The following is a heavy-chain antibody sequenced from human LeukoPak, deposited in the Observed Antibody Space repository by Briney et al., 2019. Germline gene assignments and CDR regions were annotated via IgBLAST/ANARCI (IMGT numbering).Heavy chain of an antibody. CDR2: MKGDGSEI. CDR3: ARPGYTAGYDI. Sequence: PGGSLRLSCAASGFTFSSYSMNWVRQAPGKGLEWVANMKGDGSEIYYVDSVKGRFTISRDNAKNLLYLQMNSLRAEDTALYYCARPGYTAGYDIWGQGTMVTVSS. CDR1: GFTFSSYS. J-gene: IGHJ3*02. V-gene: IGHV3-7*01. D-gene: IGHD3-9*01.